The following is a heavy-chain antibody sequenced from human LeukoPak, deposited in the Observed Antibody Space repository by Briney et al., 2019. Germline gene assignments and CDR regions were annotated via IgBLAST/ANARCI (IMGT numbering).Heavy chain of an antibody. D-gene: IGHD3-16*01. Sequence: GESLKISCQGSGYGFSSYWIGWVRQMPGKGLEWMGVIFPHDSDTTYSPSFQGQISFSAGRSINTAYLQWHSLKASDTAIYYCARRPAGRAGYDLWGQGTLVIVS. V-gene: IGHV5-51*01. CDR2: IFPHDSDT. CDR3: ARRPAGRAGYDL. J-gene: IGHJ1*01. CDR1: GYGFSSYW.